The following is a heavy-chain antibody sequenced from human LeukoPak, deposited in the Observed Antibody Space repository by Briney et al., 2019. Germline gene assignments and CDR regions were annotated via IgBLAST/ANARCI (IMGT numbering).Heavy chain of an antibody. J-gene: IGHJ4*02. Sequence: KPGGSLRLSCAASGFTFSSYSMNWVRQAPGKGLEWVSSIISSSSYIYYADSVKGRFTISRDNAKNSLYLQMNSLRAEDTAVYYCAKGRAVVIGHLAFDYWGQGTLVTVSS. V-gene: IGHV3-21*04. CDR1: GFTFSSYS. CDR3: AKGRAVVIGHLAFDY. CDR2: IISSSSYI. D-gene: IGHD3-22*01.